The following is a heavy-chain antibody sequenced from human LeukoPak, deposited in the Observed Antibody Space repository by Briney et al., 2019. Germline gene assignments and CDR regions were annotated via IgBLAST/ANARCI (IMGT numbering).Heavy chain of an antibody. V-gene: IGHV3-30-3*02. CDR3: AKSLTVLLPYYFDY. D-gene: IGHD3-10*01. J-gene: IGHJ4*02. CDR1: GFIFRNYA. CDR2: ISYDGSSK. Sequence: GRSLRLACAAYGFIFRNYAMHWVRQAPGKGLEWVAVISYDGSSKYYADSVKGRFTISRDNSKNTLYLQMNSLRAEDTAVYYCAKSLTVLLPYYFDYWGQGTLVTVSS.